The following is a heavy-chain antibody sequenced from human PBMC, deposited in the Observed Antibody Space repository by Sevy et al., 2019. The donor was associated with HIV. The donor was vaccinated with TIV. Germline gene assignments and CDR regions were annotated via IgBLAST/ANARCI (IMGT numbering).Heavy chain of an antibody. J-gene: IGHJ4*02. CDR2: IKQDGSVK. CDR3: VRAIAADGSF. D-gene: IGHD6-13*01. CDR1: GFTLNNYW. V-gene: IGHV3-7*01. Sequence: GGSLRLSCAAPGFTLNNYWMNWVRQAPGKGLEWGANIKQDGSVKYYVDSVKGRFTISRDNARNLVFLQMNSLRVEDTALYYCVRAIAADGSFWGQGTLVTVSS.